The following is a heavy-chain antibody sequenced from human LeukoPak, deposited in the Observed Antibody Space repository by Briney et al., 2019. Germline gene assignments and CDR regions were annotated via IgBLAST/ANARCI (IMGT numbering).Heavy chain of an antibody. CDR2: IYPDDSET. CDR1: RYSLSRYW. D-gene: IGHD3-3*01. J-gene: IGHJ3*01. Sequence: GESLKISCKGPRYSLSRYWIGWVRQMPGKGLEWMGLIYPDDSETRYSPSFQGQVTMSVDKSLSTAYLQWSSLKASDTAMYYCARSRDLGVVEDAFDVWGQGTMVTVSS. V-gene: IGHV5-51*01. CDR3: ARSRDLGVVEDAFDV.